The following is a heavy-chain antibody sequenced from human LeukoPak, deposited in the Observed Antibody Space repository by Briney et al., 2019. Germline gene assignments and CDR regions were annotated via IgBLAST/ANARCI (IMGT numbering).Heavy chain of an antibody. CDR2: ISGSGGST. CDR1: GFTFSSYA. J-gene: IGHJ6*03. Sequence: GGSLRPSCAASGFTFSSYAMSWVRQAPGKGLEWVSAISGSGGSTYYADSVKGRFTISRDNSKNTLYLQMNSLRAEDTAVYYCARRTPDYYYYYMDVWGKGTTVTVSS. CDR3: ARRTPDYYYYYMDV. V-gene: IGHV3-23*01.